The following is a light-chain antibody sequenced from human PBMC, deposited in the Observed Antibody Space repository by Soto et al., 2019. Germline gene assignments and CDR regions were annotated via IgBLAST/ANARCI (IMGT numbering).Light chain of an antibody. CDR2: DAS. J-gene: IGKJ1*01. V-gene: IGKV1-27*01. Sequence: EMTQSPSTLSVSLGDRVTITCRASQNVSNNLAWYQQKPGEAPKLLIYDASTLATEIPSRFSGSGSGADFTLTISSLQPEDVAIYYCQKYNDAPRTFGQGTRVEMK. CDR3: QKYNDAPRT. CDR1: QNVSNN.